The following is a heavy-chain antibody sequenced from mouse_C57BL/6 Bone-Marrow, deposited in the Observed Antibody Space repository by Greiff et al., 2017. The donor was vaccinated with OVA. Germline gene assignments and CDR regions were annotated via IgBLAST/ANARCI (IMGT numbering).Heavy chain of an antibody. J-gene: IGHJ4*01. Sequence: QVQLQQPGAELVKPGASVKMSCKASGYTFTSYWITWVKQRPGQGLEWIGDIYPGSGSTNYNEKFKSKATLTVDTSSSTAYLQLSSLTSEDSAVYYCAREGLMYYYGSPAMDYWGQGTSVTVSS. D-gene: IGHD1-1*01. V-gene: IGHV1-55*01. CDR2: IYPGSGST. CDR3: AREGLMYYYGSPAMDY. CDR1: GYTFTSYW.